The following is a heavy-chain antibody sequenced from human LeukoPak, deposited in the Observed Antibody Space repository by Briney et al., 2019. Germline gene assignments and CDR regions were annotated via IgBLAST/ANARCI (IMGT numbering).Heavy chain of an antibody. CDR3: ASGAWGGSSSELRDY. CDR1: GFTFSSNY. Sequence: GGSLRLSCAASGFTFSSNYMSWVRQAPGKGLEWVSVIYSGGSTYYADSVKGRFTISRDNSKNTLYLQMNSLRAEDTAVYYCASGAWGGSSSELRDYWGQGTLVTVSS. CDR2: IYSGGST. V-gene: IGHV3-53*01. D-gene: IGHD6-6*01. J-gene: IGHJ4*02.